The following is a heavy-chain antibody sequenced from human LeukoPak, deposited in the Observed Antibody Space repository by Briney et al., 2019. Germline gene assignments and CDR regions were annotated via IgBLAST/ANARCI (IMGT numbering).Heavy chain of an antibody. D-gene: IGHD4-17*01. Sequence: GGSLRLSCAAFGFTFSSYSMNWVRQAPGKGLEWVSSISSSSSYIYYADSVKGRFTISRDNAKNSLYLQMNSLRAEDTAVYYCARDAGYGDYLSFQHWGQGTLVTVSS. CDR2: ISSSSSYI. J-gene: IGHJ1*01. CDR3: ARDAGYGDYLSFQH. CDR1: GFTFSSYS. V-gene: IGHV3-21*01.